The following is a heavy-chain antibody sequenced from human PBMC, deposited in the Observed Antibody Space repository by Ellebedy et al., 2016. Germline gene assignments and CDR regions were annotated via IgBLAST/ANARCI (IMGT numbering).Heavy chain of an antibody. CDR1: GDSINSGAYY. Sequence: LRLXXTVSGDSINSGAYYWSWFRQPAGKGLECIGRIYTSGNSIYNPSFKSRVTMSVDTSKNHFSLELSSVTAADTAVYYCATLTIPGGSDSWGQGTLVTVSS. J-gene: IGHJ4*02. D-gene: IGHD3-3*01. CDR3: ATLTIPGGSDS. V-gene: IGHV4-61*02. CDR2: IYTSGNS.